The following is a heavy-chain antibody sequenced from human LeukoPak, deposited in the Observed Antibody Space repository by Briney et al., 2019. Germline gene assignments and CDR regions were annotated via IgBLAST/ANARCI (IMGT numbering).Heavy chain of an antibody. V-gene: IGHV1-8*03. D-gene: IGHD3-22*01. CDR1: GYTFTSYD. Sequence: VASVKVSCKASGYTFTSYDINWVRQATGQGLEWMGWMNPNSGNTGYAQKFQGRVTITRNTSISTAYMELSSLRSEDTAVYYCARGPGYYDSSGYYLDYWGQGTLVTVSS. J-gene: IGHJ4*02. CDR2: MNPNSGNT. CDR3: ARGPGYYDSSGYYLDY.